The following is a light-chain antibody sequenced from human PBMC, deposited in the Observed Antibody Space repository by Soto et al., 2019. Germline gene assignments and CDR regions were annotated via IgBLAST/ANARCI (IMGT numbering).Light chain of an antibody. J-gene: IGKJ1*01. Sequence: IVMTQTPATLSVSPGERATLSCRASQSVSSNLAWYQQKPGQAPRLLIYDASTRATGIPARFSGSGSGTDFTLTIISLQSEDFGVYYCQQYTKWRTFGQGTKVDIK. CDR3: QQYTKWRT. CDR2: DAS. CDR1: QSVSSN. V-gene: IGKV3-15*01.